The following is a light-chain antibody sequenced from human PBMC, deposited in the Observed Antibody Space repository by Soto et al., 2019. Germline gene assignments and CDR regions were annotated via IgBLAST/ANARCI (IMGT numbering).Light chain of an antibody. J-gene: IGLJ2*01. CDR2: DVN. CDR1: STHFGTYDY. Sequence: QSVLTQPRSVSGSPGQSVTISCTATSTHFGTYDYVSWYQQHPGKAPKLILYDVNKRPSGVPGRFSGSQSGDTASLIISGLQAEDAGDYYCCSYARSFTSVVFGGGTKLTVL. CDR3: CSYARSFTSVV. V-gene: IGLV2-11*01.